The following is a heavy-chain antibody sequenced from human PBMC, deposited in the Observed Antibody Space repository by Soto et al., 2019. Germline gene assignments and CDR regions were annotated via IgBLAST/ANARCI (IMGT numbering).Heavy chain of an antibody. V-gene: IGHV3-21*01. J-gene: IGHJ5*02. D-gene: IGHD6-13*01. CDR2: ISSSSSYI. CDR1: GFTFSSYS. CDR3: ARGTSSSWYERIMIGWFAP. Sequence: GGSLRLSCAASGFTFSSYSMNWVRQAPGKGLEWVSSISSSSSYIYYADSVKGRFTISRDNAKNSLYLQMNSLRAEDTAVYYCARGTSSSWYERIMIGWFAPRGQGTLVTVSS.